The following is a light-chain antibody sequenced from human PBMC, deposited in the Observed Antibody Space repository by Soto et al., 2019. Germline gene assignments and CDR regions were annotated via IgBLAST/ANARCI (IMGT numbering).Light chain of an antibody. V-gene: IGKV1-5*03. CDR3: QPYGATSPWT. CDR1: QNINDW. Sequence: DIQVTQSPSTLSASVGDRVTINCRASQNINDWLAWYQQKSGKAPKVLIYKASSLESGVPSRFSGSGSGTEFTLTISSLQTEDFATYYCQPYGATSPWTFGQGTKVEIK. J-gene: IGKJ1*01. CDR2: KAS.